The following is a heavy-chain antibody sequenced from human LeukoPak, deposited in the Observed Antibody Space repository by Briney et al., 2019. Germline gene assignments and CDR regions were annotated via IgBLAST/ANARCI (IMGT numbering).Heavy chain of an antibody. J-gene: IGHJ4*02. V-gene: IGHV4-39*07. CDR2: IYYSGST. D-gene: IGHD4-17*01. Sequence: KSSETLSLTCTVSGGSISSSSYYWGWIRQPPGKGLEWIGSIYYSGSTYYNPSLKSRVTISLDKSKNQFSLSLTSVTVADTAVYYCARENGDYALDYWGQGTLVTVSS. CDR3: ARENGDYALDY. CDR1: GGSISSSSYY.